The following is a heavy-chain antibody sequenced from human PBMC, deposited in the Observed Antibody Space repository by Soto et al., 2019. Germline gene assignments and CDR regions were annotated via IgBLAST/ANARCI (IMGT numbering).Heavy chain of an antibody. D-gene: IGHD5-18*01. CDR3: ARRYGSCFEY. CDR1: GGSISSYY. J-gene: IGHJ4*02. CDR2: IYYSGST. V-gene: IGHV4-59*08. Sequence: QVQLQESGPGLVKPSETLSLTCTVSGGSISSYYWSWIRQPPGKGLEWIGYIYYSGSTNYNPSLMIRVTISVDTSKNQFSLKLSSVTAADTAMYYCARRYGSCFEYWGQGTLVTVSS.